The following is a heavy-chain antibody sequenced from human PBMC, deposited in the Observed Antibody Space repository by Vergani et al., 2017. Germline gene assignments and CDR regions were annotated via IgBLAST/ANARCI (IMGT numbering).Heavy chain of an antibody. V-gene: IGHV3-7*01. J-gene: IGHJ4*02. CDR3: ARDPYNWNARGYFDY. CDR2: IKQDGSEK. D-gene: IGHD1-1*01. Sequence: VQLVESGGGVVQPGRSLRLSCAASGFTFSSYWMSWVRQAPGKGLEWVANIKQDGSEKYYVDSVKGRFTISRDNAKNSLYLQMNSLRAEDTAVYYCARDPYNWNARGYFDYWGQGTLVTVSS. CDR1: GFTFSSYW.